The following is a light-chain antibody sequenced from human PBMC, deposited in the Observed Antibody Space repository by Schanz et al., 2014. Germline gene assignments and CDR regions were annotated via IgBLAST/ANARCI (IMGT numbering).Light chain of an antibody. CDR2: DVS. Sequence: QSALTQPASVSGSPGQSITISCTGTSSDVGGYDFVSWYQQHPGKAPKLMIYDVSARPSGVSNRFSGSKSGNTASLTISGLQGEDEDDYYCSSYTSSSTLGVFGGGTKLTVL. J-gene: IGLJ3*02. CDR3: SSYTSSSTLGV. V-gene: IGLV2-14*01. CDR1: SSDVGGYDF.